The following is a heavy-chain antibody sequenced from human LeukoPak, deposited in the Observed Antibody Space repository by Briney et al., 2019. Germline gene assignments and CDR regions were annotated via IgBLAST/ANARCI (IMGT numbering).Heavy chain of an antibody. CDR2: INGYASST. J-gene: IGHJ4*02. CDR1: GFTFVSYW. Sequence: GGSLRLSCAASGFTFVSYWMHWVRQAPGKGLVWVSRINGYASSTNFADSVKGRFTISRDNAKNTLYLQMNSLRAEDTALYYCARDAPGNTALDYWGQGTLVTVSS. CDR3: ARDAPGNTALDY. D-gene: IGHD5-18*01. V-gene: IGHV3-74*01.